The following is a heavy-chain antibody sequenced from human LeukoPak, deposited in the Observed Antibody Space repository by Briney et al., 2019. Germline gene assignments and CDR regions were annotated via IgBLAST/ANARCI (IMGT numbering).Heavy chain of an antibody. Sequence: EASVKVSCKASGYTFSTSGINWVRQAPGQGLEWMGWIGGSNDNTNYAQKFQERVTMTTDTSTTTAYMELRSLRSDDTAVYYCARGGSGTYLYSTFDPWGQGTLVTVSS. CDR1: GYTFSTSG. D-gene: IGHD3-10*01. CDR3: ARGGSGTYLYSTFDP. V-gene: IGHV1-18*04. J-gene: IGHJ5*02. CDR2: IGGSNDNT.